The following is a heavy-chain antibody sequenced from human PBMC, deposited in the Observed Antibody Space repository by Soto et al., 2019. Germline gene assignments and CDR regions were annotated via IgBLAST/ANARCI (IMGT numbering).Heavy chain of an antibody. V-gene: IGHV3-7*01. CDR1: GFTFSSYA. Sequence: GGSLRLSCAASGFTFSSYAMSWVRQAPGKGLEWVANINQDGSEDYYVDSVKGRFTISRDNAKNSPYLQMNGLRAEDTAVYYCARDTQLLLVRSGDYMDVWGKGTTVTVSS. CDR2: INQDGSED. CDR3: ARDTQLLLVRSGDYMDV. J-gene: IGHJ6*03. D-gene: IGHD2-2*01.